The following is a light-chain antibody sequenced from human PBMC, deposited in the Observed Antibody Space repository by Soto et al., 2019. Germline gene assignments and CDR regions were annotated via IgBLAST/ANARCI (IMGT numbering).Light chain of an antibody. Sequence: EIVMTQSPDTLSVSPGERATLSCRASQSVSSNLSWYQHKPGQAPRLLIYGTSTRAPGVPARFSGSGPRKEFTLTISSLQSEDFAVYYCQQYNKWPHGITFGQGTRLEIK. CDR1: QSVSSN. CDR2: GTS. V-gene: IGKV3-15*01. J-gene: IGKJ5*01. CDR3: QQYNKWPHGIT.